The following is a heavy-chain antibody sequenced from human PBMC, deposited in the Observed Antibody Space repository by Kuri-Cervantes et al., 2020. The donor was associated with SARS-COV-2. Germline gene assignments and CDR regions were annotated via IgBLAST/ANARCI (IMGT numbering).Heavy chain of an antibody. CDR1: GFTFGDYY. J-gene: IGHJ6*02. CDR2: ISSSSSYT. D-gene: IGHD3-3*01. Sequence: GGSLRLSCAASGFTFGDYYMSWIRQAPGKGLEWVSYISSSSSYTNYADSVKGRFTISRDNAKNSLYLQMNSLRAEDTAVYYCARDPRGVVNPYYYYGMDVWGQGTTVTVSS. CDR3: ARDPRGVVNPYYYYGMDV. V-gene: IGHV3-11*05.